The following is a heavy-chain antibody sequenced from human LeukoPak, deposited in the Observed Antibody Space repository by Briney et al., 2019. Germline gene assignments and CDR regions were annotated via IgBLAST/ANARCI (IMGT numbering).Heavy chain of an antibody. CDR2: IIPIFGTA. Sequence: ASVRVSCEASGGTFSSYAISWVRQAPGQGLEWMGGIIPIFGTANYAQKFQGRVTITADKSTSTAYMELSSLRSEDTAVYYCASGYYDYVWGSYPLDYWGQGTLVTVSS. CDR3: ASGYYDYVWGSYPLDY. D-gene: IGHD3-16*02. J-gene: IGHJ4*02. CDR1: GGTFSSYA. V-gene: IGHV1-69*06.